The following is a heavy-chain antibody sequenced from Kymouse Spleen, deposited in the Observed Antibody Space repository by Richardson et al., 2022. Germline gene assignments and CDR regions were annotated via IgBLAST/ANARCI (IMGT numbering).Heavy chain of an antibody. Sequence: QVQLVQSGAEVKKPGASVKVSCKASGYTFTSYDINWVRQATGQGLEWMGWMNPNSGNTGYAQKFQGRVTMTRNTSISTAYMELSSLRSEDTAVYYCARGRDFWSGYWASYYYYYGMDVWGQGTTVTVSS. V-gene: IGHV1-8*01. D-gene: IGHD3-3*01. J-gene: IGHJ6*02. CDR1: GYTFTSYD. CDR3: ARGRDFWSGYWASYYYYYGMDV. CDR2: MNPNSGNT.